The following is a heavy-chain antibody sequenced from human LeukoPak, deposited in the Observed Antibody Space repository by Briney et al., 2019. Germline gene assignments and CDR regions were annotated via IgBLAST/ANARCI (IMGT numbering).Heavy chain of an antibody. CDR3: AKDSDIAAGYFDY. CDR1: GFTFDGYA. CDR2: ISWNSGSI. J-gene: IGHJ4*02. V-gene: IGHV3-9*01. Sequence: GGSLRLSCAASGFTFDGYAMHWVRQAPGKGLEWVSGISWNSGSIGYADSVKGRFTISRDNAKNSLYLQMNSLRAEDTALYYCAKDSDIAAGYFDYWGQGTLVTVSS. D-gene: IGHD6-25*01.